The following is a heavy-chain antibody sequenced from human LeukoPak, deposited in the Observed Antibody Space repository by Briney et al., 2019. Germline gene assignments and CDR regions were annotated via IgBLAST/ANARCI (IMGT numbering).Heavy chain of an antibody. V-gene: IGHV3-53*01. CDR1: GFTVSSNH. D-gene: IGHD3-22*01. CDR3: ARWGRDSSGLYSYQFDY. J-gene: IGHJ4*02. Sequence: PGGSLRLSCAASGFTVSSNHMSWVRQAPGKGLDWVSSIYTSGSTNYAESVKVRFTISRDISKSTLYLQMNSLRAEDTAVYYCARWGRDSSGLYSYQFDYWGQGTLVTVSS. CDR2: IYTSGST.